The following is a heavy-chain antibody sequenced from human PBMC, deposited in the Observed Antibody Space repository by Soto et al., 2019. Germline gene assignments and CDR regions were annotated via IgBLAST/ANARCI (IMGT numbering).Heavy chain of an antibody. V-gene: IGHV1-18*01. CDR3: ARDGVVVVAAMEYYYYYYMDV. D-gene: IGHD2-15*01. J-gene: IGHJ6*03. CDR1: GYTFTSYG. CDR2: ISAYNGNT. Sequence: ASVKVSCKASGYTFTSYGISWVRQAPGQRLEWMGWISAYNGNTNYAQKLQGRVTMTTDASTSTAYMELRSLRSDDTAVYYCARDGVVVVAAMEYYYYYYMDVWGKGTTVTVSS.